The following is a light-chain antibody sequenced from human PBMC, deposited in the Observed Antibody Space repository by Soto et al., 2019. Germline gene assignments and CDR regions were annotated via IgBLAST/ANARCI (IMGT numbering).Light chain of an antibody. CDR1: SSNIGAGYD. J-gene: IGLJ1*01. CDR3: QSYDRSLSGYV. Sequence: SVLTQPPSVSGALGQKVTISCTGSSSNIGAGYDVNWYHQLPGTAPKLLIHGNSNRPSGVPDRFSGSKSGTSASLAITGLQAEDEADYFCQSYDRSLSGYVFGTGTKVT. V-gene: IGLV1-40*01. CDR2: GNS.